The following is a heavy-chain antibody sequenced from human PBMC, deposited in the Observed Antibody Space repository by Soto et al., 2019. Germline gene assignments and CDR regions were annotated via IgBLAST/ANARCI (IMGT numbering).Heavy chain of an antibody. CDR3: AKDRYSGTYPTDFDY. D-gene: IGHD1-26*01. CDR2: ISYDGGNE. Sequence: PXGSLRLSFAGSGFTFSSYGIHWVRQAPGKGLEWVALISYDGGNEKYTESVKDRFTISRDDSHNVAYLQMSSLRTEDTAMYYCAKDRYSGTYPTDFDYWGQGSLVTVSS. CDR1: GFTFSSYG. J-gene: IGHJ4*02. V-gene: IGHV3-30*18.